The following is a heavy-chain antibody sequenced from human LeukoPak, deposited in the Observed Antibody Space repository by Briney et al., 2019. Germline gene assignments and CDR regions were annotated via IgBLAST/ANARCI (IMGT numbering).Heavy chain of an antibody. D-gene: IGHD2-2*01. CDR2: INSDGSST. Sequence: PGGSLRLSCAASGLTFSSYWMHWVRQAPGKGLVWVSRINSDGSSTSYADSVKGRFTISRDNAKNTLYLQMNSLRAEDTAVYYCAREVRLGYCSSTSCYDAFDIWGQGTMVTVSS. J-gene: IGHJ3*02. CDR3: AREVRLGYCSSTSCYDAFDI. V-gene: IGHV3-74*01. CDR1: GLTFSSYW.